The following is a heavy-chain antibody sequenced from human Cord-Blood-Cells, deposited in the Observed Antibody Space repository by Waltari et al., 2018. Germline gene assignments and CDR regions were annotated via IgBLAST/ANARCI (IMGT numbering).Heavy chain of an antibody. CDR1: GGSFSGYY. CDR2: INHSGST. Sequence: QVQLQQWGAGLLKPLETLSLTCAVYGGSFSGYYWSWIRQPPGKGLEWIGEINHSGSTNYNPSLKSRVTISVDTSKNQFSLKLSSVTAADTAVYYCARGGVVEYFQHWGQGTLVTVSS. J-gene: IGHJ1*01. CDR3: ARGGVVEYFQH. D-gene: IGHD3-3*01. V-gene: IGHV4-34*01.